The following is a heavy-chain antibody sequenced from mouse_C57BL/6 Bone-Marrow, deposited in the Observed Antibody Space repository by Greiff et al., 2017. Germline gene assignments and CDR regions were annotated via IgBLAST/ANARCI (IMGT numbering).Heavy chain of an antibody. V-gene: IGHV1-81*01. J-gene: IGHJ3*01. CDR2: IYPRSGNT. CDR3: ARWGYYGSSLGFAY. CDR1: GYTFTSYG. Sequence: QVQLQQSGAELARPGVSVKLSCKASGYTFTSYGISWVKQRTGQGLEWNGEIYPRSGNTYYNEKFKGKAPLTADKSAITGYMELRSLTSEDSAVYFCARWGYYGSSLGFAYWGQGTLVTVSA. D-gene: IGHD1-1*01.